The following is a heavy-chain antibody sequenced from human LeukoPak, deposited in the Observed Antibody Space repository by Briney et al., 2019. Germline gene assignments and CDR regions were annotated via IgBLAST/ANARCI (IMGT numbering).Heavy chain of an antibody. CDR1: GGTFISYA. V-gene: IGHV1-69*05. CDR2: IIPIFGTA. D-gene: IGHD1-26*01. J-gene: IGHJ4*02. CDR3: ARLAQWEPNDY. Sequence: ASVKVSCKASGGTFISYAISWVRQAPGQGLEWMGRIIPIFGTANYAQKFQGRVTITTDESTSTAYMELSSLRSEDTAVYYCARLAQWEPNDYWGQGTLVTVSS.